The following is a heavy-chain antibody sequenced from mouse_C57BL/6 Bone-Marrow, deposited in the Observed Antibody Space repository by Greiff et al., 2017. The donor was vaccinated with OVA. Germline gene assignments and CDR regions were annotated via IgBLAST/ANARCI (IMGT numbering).Heavy chain of an antibody. V-gene: IGHV1-63*01. CDR1: GYTFTNYW. D-gene: IGHD2-4*01. J-gene: IGHJ2*01. CDR3: ARGNDYDSVDY. Sequence: QVQLKESGAELVRPGTSVKMSCKASGYTFTNYWIGWAKQRPGHGLEWIGDIYPGGGYTNYNEKFKGKATLTADKSSSTAYMQFSSLTSEDSAIYYCARGNDYDSVDYWGQGTTLTVSS. CDR2: IYPGGGYT.